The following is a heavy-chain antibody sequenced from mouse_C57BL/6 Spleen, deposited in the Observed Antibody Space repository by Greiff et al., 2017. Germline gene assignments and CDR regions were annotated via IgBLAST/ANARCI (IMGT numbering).Heavy chain of an antibody. D-gene: IGHD1-1*01. CDR2: IYPGDGDT. J-gene: IGHJ2*01. CDR3: ARYGSSYGGFDY. Sequence: VQLQEPGPELVKPGASVKISCKASGYAFSSSWMNWVKQRPGKGLEWIGRIYPGDGDTNYNGKFKGKATLTADKSYSTAYMQLSSLTSEYSAVYFCARYGSSYGGFDYWGQGTTLTVSS. V-gene: IGHV1-82*01. CDR1: GYAFSSSW.